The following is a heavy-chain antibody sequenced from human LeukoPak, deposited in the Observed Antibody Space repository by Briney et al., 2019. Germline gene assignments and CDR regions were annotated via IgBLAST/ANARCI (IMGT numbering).Heavy chain of an antibody. Sequence: PGGSLRLSCAASGFTVSSNYMSWVRQAPGKGLEWVSVIYSGGSTYYAASVKGRLTISRDNSKKTLYLQMNSLRAEDTAVYYCASRSVDYDSSGDAFDIWGQGTMVTVSS. CDR2: IYSGGST. D-gene: IGHD3-22*01. CDR3: ASRSVDYDSSGDAFDI. V-gene: IGHV3-53*01. J-gene: IGHJ3*02. CDR1: GFTVSSNY.